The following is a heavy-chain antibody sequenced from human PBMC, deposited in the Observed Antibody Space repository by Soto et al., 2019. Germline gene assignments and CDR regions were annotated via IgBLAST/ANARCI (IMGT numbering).Heavy chain of an antibody. J-gene: IGHJ5*02. D-gene: IGHD2-2*01. V-gene: IGHV1-46*02. CDR3: AFGRPAASSWLDP. CDR2: INPSGGPT. CDR1: GYTFNTYY. Sequence: QDQLVQSGTEVKKPGDSVRVSCKAVGYTFNTYYVHWVRQAPGQGLELMGIINPSGGPTSYAQRFKGRVTMTSDTSTSTVYMELSSLTSDDTAVYFCAFGRPAASSWLDPWGQGTLVSVSS.